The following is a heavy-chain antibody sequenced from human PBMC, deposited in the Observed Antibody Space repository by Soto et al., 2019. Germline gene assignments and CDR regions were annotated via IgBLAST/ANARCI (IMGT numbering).Heavy chain of an antibody. CDR1: GFTFSSYA. Sequence: EVQLLESGGGLVQPGGSLRLSCAASGFTFSSYAMSWVRQAPGKGLEWVSAISGSCGSTYYADSVKGRFTISRDNAKNTLYLQMNSLRAEDTAVYYCARRLRNRFDYWGQGTLVTVSS. CDR2: ISGSCGST. CDR3: ARRLRNRFDY. D-gene: IGHD1-1*01. V-gene: IGHV3-23*01. J-gene: IGHJ4*02.